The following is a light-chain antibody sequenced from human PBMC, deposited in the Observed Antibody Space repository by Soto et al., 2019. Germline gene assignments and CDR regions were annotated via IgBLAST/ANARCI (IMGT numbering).Light chain of an antibody. CDR2: GAS. J-gene: IGKJ1*01. V-gene: IGKV3-20*01. CDR1: QTITSNF. CDR3: QQYGSSPWT. Sequence: ETVLTQSPGTLSLSPGERATLSCRASQTITSNFLAWYRQTPGQAPRLLIYGASNRATGIADRFSGSGSGTDFTLIISRLEPEDFALYYCQQYGSSPWTFGRGTKVEIK.